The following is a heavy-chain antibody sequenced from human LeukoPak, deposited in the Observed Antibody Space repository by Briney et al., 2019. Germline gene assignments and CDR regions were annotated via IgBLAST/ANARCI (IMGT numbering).Heavy chain of an antibody. D-gene: IGHD3-22*01. Sequence: GGSLRLSCAASGFTFSSYGMHWVRQAPGKGLEWVAVISYDGSNKYYADSVKGRFTISRDNSKNTLYLQMNSLGAEDTAVYYCAKDEYYYDSSGFPWGQGTLVTVSS. CDR3: AKDEYYYDSSGFP. V-gene: IGHV3-30*18. CDR1: GFTFSSYG. J-gene: IGHJ4*02. CDR2: ISYDGSNK.